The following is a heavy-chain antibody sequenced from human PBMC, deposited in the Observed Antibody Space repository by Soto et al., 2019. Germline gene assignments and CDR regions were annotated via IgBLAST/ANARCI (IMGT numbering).Heavy chain of an antibody. CDR1: GYTFTSYD. CDR3: VRVSCSGGSCYLAFDI. CDR2: MNPNSGNT. V-gene: IGHV1-8*01. D-gene: IGHD2-15*01. J-gene: IGHJ3*02. Sequence: ASVKVSCKASGYTFTSYDINWVRQATGQGLEWMGWMNPNSGNTGYAQKFQGRVTMTRNTSISTAYMELSSLRSEDTAVYYCVRVSCSGGSCYLAFDIWGQGTMVTVSS.